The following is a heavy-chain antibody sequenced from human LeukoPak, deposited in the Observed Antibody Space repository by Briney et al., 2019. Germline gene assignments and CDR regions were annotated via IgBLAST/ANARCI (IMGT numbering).Heavy chain of an antibody. CDR1: GFTFSSYW. CDR2: INSDGSST. V-gene: IGHV3-74*01. Sequence: GGSLRLSCAASGFTFSSYWMHWVRQAPGKGLVWVSRINSDGSSTSYADSVKGRFTISRDNAKNTLYLQMNSLRAEDTAVYYCAQGGSTPNWFDPWGQGTLVTVSS. CDR3: AQGGSTPNWFDP. D-gene: IGHD2-2*01. J-gene: IGHJ5*02.